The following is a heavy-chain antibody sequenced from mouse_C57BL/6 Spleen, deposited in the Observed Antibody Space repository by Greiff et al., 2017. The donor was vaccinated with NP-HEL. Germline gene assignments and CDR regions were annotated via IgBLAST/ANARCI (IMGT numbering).Heavy chain of an antibody. CDR1: GFTFSSYA. D-gene: IGHD1-1*01. V-gene: IGHV5-9-1*02. CDR2: ISSGGDYI. Sequence: EVKLVESGEGLVKPGGSLKLSCAASGFTFSSYAMSWVRQTPEKRLEWVAYISSGGDYIYYADTVKGRFTISRDNARNTLYLQMSSLKSEDTAMYYCTRVDYGSSYAAYWGQGTLVTVSA. J-gene: IGHJ3*01. CDR3: TRVDYGSSYAAY.